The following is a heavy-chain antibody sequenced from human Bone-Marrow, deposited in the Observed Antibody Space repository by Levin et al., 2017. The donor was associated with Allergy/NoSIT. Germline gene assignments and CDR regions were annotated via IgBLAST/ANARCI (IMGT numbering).Heavy chain of an antibody. V-gene: IGHV3-30*18. CDR1: GFSVNDYA. Sequence: GESLKISCVASGFSVNDYAMHWVRQAPGKGLEWLAIISYDGSNQYYAGSVKGRFTISRDNSKNTLYLQMNSLKSEDTGVYYCAKDLNEIRYLEWLLDNYGMDVWGQGTTVSVSS. D-gene: IGHD3-3*01. J-gene: IGHJ6*02. CDR3: AKDLNEIRYLEWLLDNYGMDV. CDR2: ISYDGSNQ.